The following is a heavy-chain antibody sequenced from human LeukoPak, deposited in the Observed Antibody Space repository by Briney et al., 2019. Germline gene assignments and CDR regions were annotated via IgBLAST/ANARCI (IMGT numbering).Heavy chain of an antibody. J-gene: IGHJ4*02. V-gene: IGHV3-21*01. CDR3: ARWEYDSSGYYIDY. D-gene: IGHD3-22*01. CDR2: ISSSSSYI. CDR1: GFTFSSYS. Sequence: GGSLRLSCAASGFTFSSYSMNWVRQAPGRGLEWVSSISSSSSYIYYADSVKGRFTISRDNAKNSLYLQMNSLRAEDTAVYYCARWEYDSSGYYIDYWGQGTLVTVSS.